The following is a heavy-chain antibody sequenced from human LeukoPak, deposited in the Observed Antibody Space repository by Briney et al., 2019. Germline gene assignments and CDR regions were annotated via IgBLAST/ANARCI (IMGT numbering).Heavy chain of an antibody. CDR2: TRNKANSYTT. D-gene: IGHD3-10*01. CDR3: ARVELGYYGSGSYI. CDR1: GFTFSDHY. Sequence: GGSLRLSCAASGFTFSDHYMDWVRQAPGKGLEWVGRTRNKANSYTTEYAASVKGRFTISRDDSKNSLYLQMNSLKTEDTAVYYCARVELGYYGSGSYIWGQGTLVTVSS. V-gene: IGHV3-72*01. J-gene: IGHJ4*02.